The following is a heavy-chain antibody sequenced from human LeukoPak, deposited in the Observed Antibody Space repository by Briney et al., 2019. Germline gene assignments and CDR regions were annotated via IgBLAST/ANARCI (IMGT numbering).Heavy chain of an antibody. Sequence: GGSLRLSCAASGFTFSSYAMNWVRQAPGKGLEWVSSISGSGGRTYYADSVKGRFTISRDNSKNTLYLQMNSLRAEDTAVYYCAKDVDNGDYVVYWGQGTLVTVSS. CDR3: AKDVDNGDYVVY. D-gene: IGHD4-17*01. CDR2: ISGSGGRT. V-gene: IGHV3-23*01. J-gene: IGHJ4*02. CDR1: GFTFSSYA.